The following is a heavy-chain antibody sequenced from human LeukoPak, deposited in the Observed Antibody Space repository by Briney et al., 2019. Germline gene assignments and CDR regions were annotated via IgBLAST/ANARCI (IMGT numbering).Heavy chain of an antibody. CDR2: ISWNSGSI. CDR1: GFTXXXYA. D-gene: IGHD5-18*01. Sequence: GFTXXXYAMHWVRQAPGKGLEWVSGISWNSGSIGYADSVKGRFTISRDNAKNSLYLQMNSLRAEDTALYYCAKGGDTAMVLSSFDYWGQGTPVTVSS. V-gene: IGHV3-9*01. J-gene: IGHJ4*02. CDR3: AKGGDTAMVLSSFDY.